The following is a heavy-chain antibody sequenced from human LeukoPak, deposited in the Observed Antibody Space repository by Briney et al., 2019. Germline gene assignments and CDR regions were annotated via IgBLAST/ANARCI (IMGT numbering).Heavy chain of an antibody. CDR3: ARDRGVGATSPS. Sequence: PGGSLRLSCAASGFTFSSYAMHWVRQAPGKGLEWVAVISNDGSKKQYADSVKGRFTISRDNSKNTLYLQMNSLRAEDTDVYYCARDRGVGATSPSWGQGTLVTVSS. V-gene: IGHV3-30*04. CDR2: ISNDGSKK. J-gene: IGHJ5*02. CDR1: GFTFSSYA. D-gene: IGHD1-26*01.